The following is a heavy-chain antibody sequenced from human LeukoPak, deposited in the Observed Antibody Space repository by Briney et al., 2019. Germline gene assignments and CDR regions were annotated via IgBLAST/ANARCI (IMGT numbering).Heavy chain of an antibody. CDR2: INPNSGGT. CDR1: GYTFTGYY. V-gene: IGHV1-2*06. D-gene: IGHD6-19*01. Sequence: ASVKVSCKASGYTFTGYYMHWVRQAPGQGPEWMGRINPNSGGTNYAQKFQGRVTMTRDTSISTAYMELSRLRSDDTAVYYCARTRGPVAGYYYFDYWGQGTLVTVSS. J-gene: IGHJ4*02. CDR3: ARTRGPVAGYYYFDY.